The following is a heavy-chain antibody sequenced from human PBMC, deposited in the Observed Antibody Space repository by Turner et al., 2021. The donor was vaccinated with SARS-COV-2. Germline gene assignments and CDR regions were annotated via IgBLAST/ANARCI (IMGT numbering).Heavy chain of an antibody. V-gene: IGHV3-23*01. Sequence: EVQLLESGGGLVQPGGSLRLSCAASASGFTLSSYAMSWVRQAPGEGLECVSAISGSGGHTYYADSVKGRFTISRDNSKNTLYLQMNSLRAEDTAVYYCLSSSSWYFLGMDVWGQGTTVTVSS. CDR2: ISGSGGHT. J-gene: IGHJ6*02. D-gene: IGHD6-13*01. CDR3: LSSSSWYFLGMDV. CDR1: GFTLSSYA.